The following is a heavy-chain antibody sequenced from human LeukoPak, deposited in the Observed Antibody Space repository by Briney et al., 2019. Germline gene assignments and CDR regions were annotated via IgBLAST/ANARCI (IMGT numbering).Heavy chain of an antibody. V-gene: IGHV5-51*01. J-gene: IGHJ4*02. D-gene: IGHD3-10*01. CDR1: GYTFTTYW. CDR3: VRRRGYWFGIDF. Sequence: KAGESLKISCRGTGYTFTTYWITWVRQKPGEGLEWMGIIYPGDSDTRYSPSFEGQVTISADKSTNIAYLQWSSLKTSDTAMYYCVRRRGYWFGIDFWGQGTLVTVSS. CDR2: IYPGDSDT.